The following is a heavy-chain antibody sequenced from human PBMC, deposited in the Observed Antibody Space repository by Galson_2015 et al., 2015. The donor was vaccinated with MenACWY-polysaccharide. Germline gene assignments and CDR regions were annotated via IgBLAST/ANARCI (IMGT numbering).Heavy chain of an antibody. CDR1: GFTFSSYW. V-gene: IGHV3-74*01. CDR3: ARVQGGYSNDWHHPYYFDY. CDR2: LSSDGSST. J-gene: IGHJ4*02. D-gene: IGHD6-13*01. Sequence: SLRLSCAASGFTFSSYWMHWGRQAPGKGLVWVSRLSSDGSSTNYADSGKGRFTISRDNAKTTLHLQMDSLRAEDTAVYYCARVQGGYSNDWHHPYYFDYGGQGTLVTVSS.